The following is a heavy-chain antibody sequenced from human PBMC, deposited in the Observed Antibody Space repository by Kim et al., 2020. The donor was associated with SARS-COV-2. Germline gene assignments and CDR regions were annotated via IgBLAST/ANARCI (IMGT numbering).Heavy chain of an antibody. CDR3: VRVKGATSNTFDI. CDR2: IKEDGSEK. CDR1: GFTFSSYW. Sequence: GGSLRLSCPASGFTFSSYWMTWVRQAPGKGLEWVANIKEDGSEKNYLDSVKGRFTISRDNARNSLYLQMSSLRAEDTAVYHCVRVKGATSNTFDIWGQGT. V-gene: IGHV3-7*03. D-gene: IGHD4-4*01. J-gene: IGHJ3*02.